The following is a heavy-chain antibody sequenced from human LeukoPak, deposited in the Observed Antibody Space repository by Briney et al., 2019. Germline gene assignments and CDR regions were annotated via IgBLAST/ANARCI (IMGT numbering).Heavy chain of an antibody. D-gene: IGHD1-26*01. J-gene: IGHJ4*02. V-gene: IGHV3-23*01. CDR2: ISGSGGNT. CDR3: AKCHTTGYYFDY. Sequence: GGSLRLSCAASGFTFSSYAMSWVRQAPGKGLEWVSGISGSGGNTDYADSVKGRFTISRDNSKNTLYLQMNSLRAEDTAVYYCAKCHTTGYYFDYWGQGTLVTVSS. CDR1: GFTFSSYA.